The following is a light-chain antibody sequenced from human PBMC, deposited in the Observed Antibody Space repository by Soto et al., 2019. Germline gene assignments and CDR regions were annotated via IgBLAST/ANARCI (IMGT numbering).Light chain of an antibody. CDR3: QQRSNWPPLT. CDR1: QSVTSNY. Sequence: EIVLTQSPGTLSLSPGDRATLSCEASQSVTSNYLAWYQQKPGQAPRLLIFGASIRATGIPDRFIGSGSGTDFTLTISRLEPEDFAVYYCQQRSNWPPLTFGGGTKVEIK. J-gene: IGKJ4*01. V-gene: IGKV3D-20*02. CDR2: GAS.